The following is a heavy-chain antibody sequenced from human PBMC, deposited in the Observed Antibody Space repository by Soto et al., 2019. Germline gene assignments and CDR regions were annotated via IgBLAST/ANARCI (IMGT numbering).Heavy chain of an antibody. CDR1: GYSFTSYW. D-gene: IGHD4-17*01. CDR2: IDPSDSCT. Sequence: GESLKSSCKGSGYSFTSYWISWVRQMPWKGLEWVGRIDPSDSCTNYSPSFQGHVTISADKSISTAYLQWSSLKASDTTMYYCARNNYGDYPHTRAFDIWGQGTMVTVSS. CDR3: ARNNYGDYPHTRAFDI. V-gene: IGHV5-10-1*01. J-gene: IGHJ3*02.